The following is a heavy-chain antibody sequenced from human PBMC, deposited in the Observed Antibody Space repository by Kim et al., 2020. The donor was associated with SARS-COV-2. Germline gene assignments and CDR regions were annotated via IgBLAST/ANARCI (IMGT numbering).Heavy chain of an antibody. CDR2: VSCDGSHK. J-gene: IGHJ6*02. Sequence: GGSLRLSCAASAFTFRAYGMHWVRQAPGKGLEWVAVVSCDGSHKFYADSVKGRFSISRDNSKNTLYLQMNSLSVEDTAVYYCAKGFGGYYDRGGQAYGMDAWCQGTTVTVSS. CDR3: AKGFGGYYDRGGQAYGMDA. CDR1: AFTFRAYG. D-gene: IGHD3-22*01. V-gene: IGHV3-30*18.